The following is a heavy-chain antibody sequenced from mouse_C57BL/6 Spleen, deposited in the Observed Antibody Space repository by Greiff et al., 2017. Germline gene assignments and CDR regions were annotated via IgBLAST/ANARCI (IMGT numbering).Heavy chain of an antibody. D-gene: IGHD2-4*01. CDR3: TRDPRYDYDHYYSMDY. CDR1: GFTFSSYA. Sequence: DVMLVESGEGLVKPGGSLKLSCAASGFTFSSYAMSWVRQTPEKRLEWVAYISSGGDYIYYADTVKGRFTISRDNARNTLYLQMSSLKSEDTAMYYCTRDPRYDYDHYYSMDYWGQGTSVTVSS. CDR2: ISSGGDYI. V-gene: IGHV5-9-1*02. J-gene: IGHJ4*01.